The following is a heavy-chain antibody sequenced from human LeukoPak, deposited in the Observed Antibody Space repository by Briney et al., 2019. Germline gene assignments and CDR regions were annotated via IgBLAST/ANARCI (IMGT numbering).Heavy chain of an antibody. V-gene: IGHV3-43*01. CDR1: GFTFDDYT. CDR2: ISWDGGST. D-gene: IGHD3-22*01. Sequence: PGGSLRLSCAASGFTFDDYTMHWVRQAPGKGLEWVSLISWDGGSTYYADPVKGRFTISRDNSKNSLYLQMNSLRTEDTALYYCAKLEDSSGYYPDAFDIWGQGTMVTVSS. CDR3: AKLEDSSGYYPDAFDI. J-gene: IGHJ3*02.